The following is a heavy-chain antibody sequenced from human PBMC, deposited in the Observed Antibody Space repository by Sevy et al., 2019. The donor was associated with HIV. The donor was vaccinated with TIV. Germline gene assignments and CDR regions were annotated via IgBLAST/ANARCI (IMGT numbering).Heavy chain of an antibody. J-gene: IGHJ4*02. CDR2: IIPILGTV. CDR1: GGTFSSYG. V-gene: IGHV1-69*13. Sequence: ASVKVSCKASGGTFSSYGISWVRQAPGQGLEWMGGIIPILGTVNYAQKFQGRVTITADESRKPAYMELSSLRSEDTALYYCARGGGNGWYYFDYWGQETLVTVSS. D-gene: IGHD6-19*01. CDR3: ARGGGNGWYYFDY.